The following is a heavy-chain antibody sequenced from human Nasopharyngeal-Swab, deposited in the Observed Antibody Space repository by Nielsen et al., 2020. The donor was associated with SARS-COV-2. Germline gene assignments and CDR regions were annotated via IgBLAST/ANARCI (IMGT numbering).Heavy chain of an antibody. Sequence: GESLKISCKASGYTFTSNWIGWVRHMSGKGLEWMGFIYPSDSKTTYSPSFQGQVIISVDKSIATAYLQWSSLKASDSGIYYCALSSSSSGAYFAWGQGTLVTVSS. CDR3: ALSSSSSGAYFA. CDR2: IYPSDSKT. J-gene: IGHJ5*02. V-gene: IGHV5-51*01. D-gene: IGHD2/OR15-2a*01. CDR1: GYTFTSNW.